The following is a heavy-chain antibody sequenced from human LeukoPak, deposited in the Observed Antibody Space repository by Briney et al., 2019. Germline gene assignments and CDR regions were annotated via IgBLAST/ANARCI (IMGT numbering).Heavy chain of an antibody. CDR3: GKDGATMVRGVMAAFDI. D-gene: IGHD3-10*01. V-gene: IGHV3-11*01. CDR2: ISSSGSRI. CDR1: GFTFSDYY. J-gene: IGHJ3*02. Sequence: GGSLRLSCAASGFTFSDYYMTWIRQAPGKGLEWVSYISSSGSRIYYADSVKGRFTISRDNSKNTLYLQMNSLRAEDTAVYYCGKDGATMVRGVMAAFDIWGQGTMVTVSS.